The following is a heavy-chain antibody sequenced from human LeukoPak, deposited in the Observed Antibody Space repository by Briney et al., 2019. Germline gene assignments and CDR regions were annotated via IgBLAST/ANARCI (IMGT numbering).Heavy chain of an antibody. D-gene: IGHD3-10*01. V-gene: IGHV3-23*01. J-gene: IGHJ3*02. CDR2: VLGSGGST. CDR3: ARDGMVRGVIIWDAFDI. CDR1: GFSFSSYA. Sequence: GGSLRLSCSASGFSFSSYAMYWVRQAPGKGLEWVSGVLGSGGSTYYADSVKGRFTISRDNSKNTLYLQMNSLRDEDTAVYYCARDGMVRGVIIWDAFDIWGQGTMVTVSS.